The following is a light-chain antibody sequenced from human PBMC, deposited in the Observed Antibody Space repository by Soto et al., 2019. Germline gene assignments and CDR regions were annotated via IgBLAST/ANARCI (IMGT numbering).Light chain of an antibody. CDR2: DAS. J-gene: IGKJ1*01. CDR1: QDISGW. V-gene: IGKV1-5*01. Sequence: DIQMTQSPSTLSASVGDRVTITCRASQDISGWLAWYQQKPGKAPKVLIYDASSLESGVPLRFSGSGSGTEFTLTITSLQPDDSAVYYCQHYNSYSEAFGQGTKVDIK. CDR3: QHYNSYSEA.